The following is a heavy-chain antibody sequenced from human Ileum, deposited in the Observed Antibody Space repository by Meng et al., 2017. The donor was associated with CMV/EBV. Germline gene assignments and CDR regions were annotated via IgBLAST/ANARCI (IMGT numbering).Heavy chain of an antibody. CDR3: ARSRSSSQYIDY. CDR2: VFHTGAT. CDR1: GYSITSGYY. D-gene: IGHD6-13*01. J-gene: IGHJ4*02. Sequence: SETLSLTCNVSGYSITSGYYWDWIRQAPGKGLEWIGYVFHTGATYYNPSLKSRFTISVDTSKNQFALKLTSVTAADTAVYYCARSRSSSQYIDYWGQGTQVT. V-gene: IGHV4-38-2*02.